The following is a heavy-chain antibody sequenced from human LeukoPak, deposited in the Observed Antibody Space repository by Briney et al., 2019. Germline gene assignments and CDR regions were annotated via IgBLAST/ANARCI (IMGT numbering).Heavy chain of an antibody. J-gene: IGHJ3*02. V-gene: IGHV6-1*01. CDR2: TYYRSKWYN. CDR1: GDSVSSNSAA. CDR3: ARDRPERVVVTWFLPNDAFDI. D-gene: IGHD2-21*02. Sequence: SQTLSLTCAISGDSVSSNSAAWNWIRQSPSRGLEWLGRTYYRSKWYNDYAVSVKSRITINPDTSKNQFSLQLNSVTAADTAVYYCARDRPERVVVTWFLPNDAFDIWGQGTMVTVSS.